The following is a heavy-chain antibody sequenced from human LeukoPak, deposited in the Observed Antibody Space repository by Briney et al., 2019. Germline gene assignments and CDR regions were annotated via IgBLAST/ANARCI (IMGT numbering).Heavy chain of an antibody. J-gene: IGHJ1*01. CDR1: GGSISSSSYY. V-gene: IGHV4-39*07. Sequence: SETLSLTCTVSGGSISSSSYYWGWIRQPPGKGLEWIGSIYYSGSTYYNPSLKSRVTISVDTSKNQFSLKLSSVTAADTAVYYCARTLYSSSWYWFGYFQHWGQGTLVTVSS. D-gene: IGHD6-13*01. CDR2: IYYSGST. CDR3: ARTLYSSSWYWFGYFQH.